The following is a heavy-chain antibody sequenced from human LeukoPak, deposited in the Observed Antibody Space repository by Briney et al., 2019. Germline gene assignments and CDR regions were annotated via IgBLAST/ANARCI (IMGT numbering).Heavy chain of an antibody. Sequence: SETLSLTCTVSGSSISAYYWSWIRQPPGKGLEWIGYIYNSGSTKYNPSLRSRVTISVDTSKNQFSLKLSSVTAADTAVYYCARVRSGGVYFYYYMDVWGKGTTVTISS. V-gene: IGHV4-59*01. CDR3: ARVRSGGVYFYYYMDV. D-gene: IGHD6-25*01. CDR2: IYNSGST. CDR1: GSSISAYY. J-gene: IGHJ6*03.